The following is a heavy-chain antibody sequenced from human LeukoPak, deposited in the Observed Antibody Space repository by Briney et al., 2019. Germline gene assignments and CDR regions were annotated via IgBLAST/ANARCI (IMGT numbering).Heavy chain of an antibody. V-gene: IGHV1-69*06. CDR1: GGTFSSYA. D-gene: IGHD5-12*01. J-gene: IGHJ4*02. CDR2: IIPIFGTA. CDR3: ARDSDPYSGYLNFDY. Sequence: ASVKVSCKASGGTFSSYAISWVGQAPGQGLEWMGGIIPIFGTANYAQKFQGRVTITADKSTSTAYMELSSLRSEDTAVYYCARDSDPYSGYLNFDYWGQGTLVTVSS.